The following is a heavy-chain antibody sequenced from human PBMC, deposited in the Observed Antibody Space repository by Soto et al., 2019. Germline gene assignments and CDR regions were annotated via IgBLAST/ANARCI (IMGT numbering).Heavy chain of an antibody. CDR2: IYYTGST. Sequence: QVQLQESGPGLVKPSQTLSLTCTVSGGSISSGDDCWSWIRQPPGKGLEWIGDIYYTGSTTYSPSLKGRVTILIATPKNQFSLKLRSVTAADTAVYFCAKAVDIGHDAFDIWGQGTMVTVSS. D-gene: IGHD5-12*01. V-gene: IGHV4-30-4*01. J-gene: IGHJ3*02. CDR3: AKAVDIGHDAFDI. CDR1: GGSISSGDDC.